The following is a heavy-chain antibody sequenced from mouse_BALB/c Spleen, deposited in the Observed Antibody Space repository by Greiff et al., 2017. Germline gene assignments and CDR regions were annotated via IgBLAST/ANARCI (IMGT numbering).Heavy chain of an antibody. CDR1: GFTFSSYA. CDR2: ISSGGST. Sequence: DVKLVESGGGLVKPGGSLKLSCAASGFTFSSYAMSWVRQTPEKRLEWVASISSGGSTYYPDSVKGRFTISRDNAKNNLYLQMSSLKSEDTAMYYCARDDEYGNYVGYFDVWGAGTTVTVSS. J-gene: IGHJ1*01. V-gene: IGHV5-6-5*01. CDR3: ARDDEYGNYVGYFDV. D-gene: IGHD2-1*01.